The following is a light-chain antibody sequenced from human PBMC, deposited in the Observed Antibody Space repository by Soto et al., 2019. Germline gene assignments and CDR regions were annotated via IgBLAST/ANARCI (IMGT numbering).Light chain of an antibody. CDR1: QSISSY. CDR3: QQYTNTNNPWM. J-gene: IGKJ1*01. Sequence: DIQMTQSPSSLSASVGDRVTITCRASQSISSYLNWYQQKPGKAPKLLIHAASSLQSGVASRFSGSGSGTEFTLIISGLQPDDSATYYCQQYTNTNNPWMFGQGTKVDIK. CDR2: AAS. V-gene: IGKV1-39*01.